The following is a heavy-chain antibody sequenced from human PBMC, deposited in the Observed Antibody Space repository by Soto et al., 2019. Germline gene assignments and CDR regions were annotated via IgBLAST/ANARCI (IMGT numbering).Heavy chain of an antibody. V-gene: IGHV1-58*02. Sequence: SVKVSCKASGFTFTSSAMQWVRQARGQRLEWIGWIVVGSGNTNYAQKFQERVTITRDMSTSTAYMELSSLRADDTALYYCAKDLRGPEAGTWYFDLWGRGTLVTVSS. CDR2: IVVGSGNT. J-gene: IGHJ2*01. D-gene: IGHD6-13*01. CDR3: AKDLRGPEAGTWYFDL. CDR1: GFTFTSSA.